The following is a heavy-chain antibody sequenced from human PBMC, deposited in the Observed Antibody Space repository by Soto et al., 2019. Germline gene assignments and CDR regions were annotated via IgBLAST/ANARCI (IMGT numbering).Heavy chain of an antibody. Sequence: EVQLLESGGGLVQPGGSLRLSCAASGFTFSSYAMRWVRQAPVKGLEWVSAISGSGVSTYYADSGKGRFTISRDNSKNPLYLQMTSLRAETKDVYYCARRGSGRYYDYWGQGTLVTVSS. CDR1: GFTFSSYA. V-gene: IGHV3-23*01. D-gene: IGHD6-19*01. CDR3: ARRGSGRYYDY. CDR2: ISGSGVST. J-gene: IGHJ4*02.